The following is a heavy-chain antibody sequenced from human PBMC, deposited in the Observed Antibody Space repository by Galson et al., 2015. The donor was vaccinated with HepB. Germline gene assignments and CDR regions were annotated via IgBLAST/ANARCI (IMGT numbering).Heavy chain of an antibody. D-gene: IGHD3/OR15-3a*01. CDR1: GYSFTSFG. V-gene: IGHV1-18*01. Sequence: SVKVSCKASGYSFTSFGISWVRQAPGQGLEWVRWISAYNGNTNYAQKVQGRVTMTTDISTSTAYMELRSLRSDDTAVYYCVRDLGEMVTMIFFDYWGQGTLVTVSS. CDR3: VRDLGEMVTMIFFDY. CDR2: ISAYNGNT. J-gene: IGHJ4*02.